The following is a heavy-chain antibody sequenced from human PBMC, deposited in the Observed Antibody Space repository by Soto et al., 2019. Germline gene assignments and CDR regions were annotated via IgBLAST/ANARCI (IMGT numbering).Heavy chain of an antibody. D-gene: IGHD3-10*01. J-gene: IGHJ4*02. CDR2: TYYRSKWYN. CDR1: GDSVSSNSAA. Sequence: SQTLSLTCAISGDSVSSNSAALNWIRQSPSRGLEWLGRTYYRSKWYNDYAVSVKSRITINPDTSKNQFSLQLNSVTPEDTAVYYCARDVITMVRGVIIGGPFDYWGQGTLVTVSS. V-gene: IGHV6-1*01. CDR3: ARDVITMVRGVIIGGPFDY.